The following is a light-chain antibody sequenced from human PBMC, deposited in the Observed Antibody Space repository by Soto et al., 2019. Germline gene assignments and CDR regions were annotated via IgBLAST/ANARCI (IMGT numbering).Light chain of an antibody. CDR3: QAYDYSLTAFV. CDR2: GNR. CDR1: NSNLGAGYD. V-gene: IGLV1-40*01. J-gene: IGLJ3*02. Sequence: QSVLTQPPSVSGAPGRRVTISCTGTNSNLGAGYDVHWYQQLPGAAPKLFIFGNRNRPSGVPERFSGSKSGTSASLAITGLQAEDEADYYCQAYDYSLTAFVFGGGTKLTVL.